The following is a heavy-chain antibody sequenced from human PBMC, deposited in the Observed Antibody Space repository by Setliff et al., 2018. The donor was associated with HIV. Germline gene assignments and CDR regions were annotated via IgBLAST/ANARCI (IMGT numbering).Heavy chain of an antibody. J-gene: IGHJ4*02. CDR2: INAGNGNT. V-gene: IGHV1-3*01. CDR3: ARGGGYDVVIYFDY. Sequence: GASVKVSCKASGYTFTSYAMHWVRQAPGQRLEWMGWINAGNGNTRYSQTFQGRVTITRDTSASTAYMELSSLRPEDTAVYYCARGGGYDVVIYFDYWGQGTLVTVSS. D-gene: IGHD5-12*01. CDR1: GYTFTSYA.